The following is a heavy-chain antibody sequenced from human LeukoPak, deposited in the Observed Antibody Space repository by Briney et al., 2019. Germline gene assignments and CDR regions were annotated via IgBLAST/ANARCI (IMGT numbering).Heavy chain of an antibody. D-gene: IGHD3-16*02. Sequence: GGSLRLSCAASGFTFSSYAMSWVRQAPGKGLEWVSAISGSGGSTYYADSVKGRFTISRDNSKNTLYLQMNSLRAEDTAVYYCLSAPSYRLTYYFDYWGQGTLVTVSS. CDR1: GFTFSSYA. V-gene: IGHV3-23*01. CDR3: LSAPSYRLTYYFDY. CDR2: ISGSGGST. J-gene: IGHJ4*02.